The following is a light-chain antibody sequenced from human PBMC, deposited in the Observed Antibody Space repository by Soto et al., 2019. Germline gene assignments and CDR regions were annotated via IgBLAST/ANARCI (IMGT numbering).Light chain of an antibody. J-gene: IGLJ1*01. CDR3: CSFAGSSTFYV. V-gene: IGLV2-23*01. CDR1: SSDVGSSNL. Sequence: QSALTQPASVSGSPGQSITISCTGTSSDVGSSNLVSWYQQHPDKAPKLIIYEGSRRPSGVSGRFSGSKSGNTASLTISGLQAEDEADYYCCSFAGSSTFYVFGTGTKLTVL. CDR2: EGS.